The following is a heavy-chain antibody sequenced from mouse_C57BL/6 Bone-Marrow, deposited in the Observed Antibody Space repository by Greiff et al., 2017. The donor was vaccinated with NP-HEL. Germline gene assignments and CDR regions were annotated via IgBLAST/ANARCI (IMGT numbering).Heavy chain of an antibody. Sequence: VMLVESGPGLVAPSQSLSITCTVSGFSLTSYGVDWVRQPPGKGLEWLGVIWGGGSTNYNSALMSRLSISKDNSKSQVFLKMNSLQTDDTAMYYCAKHAAPFNYYGSSYDAMDYWGQGTSVTASS. V-gene: IGHV2-9*01. J-gene: IGHJ4*01. CDR3: AKHAAPFNYYGSSYDAMDY. CDR1: GFSLTSYG. D-gene: IGHD1-1*01. CDR2: IWGGGST.